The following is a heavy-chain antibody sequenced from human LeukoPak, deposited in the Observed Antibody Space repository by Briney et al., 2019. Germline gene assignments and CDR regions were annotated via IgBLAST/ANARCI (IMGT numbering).Heavy chain of an antibody. CDR3: SRGRDQSKTGDY. CDR2: IHPSGIT. J-gene: IGHJ4*02. V-gene: IGHV4-34*01. Sequence: SETLSLTCAVYDGSSGYYWSWIRQPPGKGLEWIGEIHPSGITSFNPSLKSRASISADTSKNQFSLKLTSVTAADTALYYCSRGRDQSKTGDYWGQGTLVPVSS. D-gene: IGHD2-2*01. CDR1: DGSSGYY.